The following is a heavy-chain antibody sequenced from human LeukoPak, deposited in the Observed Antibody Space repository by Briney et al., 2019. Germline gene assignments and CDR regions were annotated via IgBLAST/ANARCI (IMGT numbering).Heavy chain of an antibody. D-gene: IGHD5-12*01. V-gene: IGHV3-23*01. Sequence: PGGSLRLSCASSGFTFSSYAMSWVRQAPGKGLEWVSAISGSGGSTYYADSVKGRFTISRDNSKNTLYLQMNSLRAEDTAVYYCAKDKVWGRGGYDPAYYFDYWGQGTLVTVSS. CDR3: AKDKVWGRGGYDPAYYFDY. CDR1: GFTFSSYA. CDR2: ISGSGGST. J-gene: IGHJ4*02.